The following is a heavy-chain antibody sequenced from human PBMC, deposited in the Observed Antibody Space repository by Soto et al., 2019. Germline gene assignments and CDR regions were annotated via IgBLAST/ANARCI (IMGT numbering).Heavy chain of an antibody. CDR3: ARTVEYDSIPYYYADF. J-gene: IGHJ4*01. V-gene: IGHV1-18*01. Sequence: ASVKVSCKASGYTFNTYAITWVRQAPGQGLEWMGWISGYNGNTNYAQTLQGRGTMTTDTSPSTAYLELRSLRSDDTAVYYCARTVEYDSIPYYYADFWGQGALVTVSS. CDR1: GYTFNTYA. D-gene: IGHD2-21*01. CDR2: ISGYNGNT.